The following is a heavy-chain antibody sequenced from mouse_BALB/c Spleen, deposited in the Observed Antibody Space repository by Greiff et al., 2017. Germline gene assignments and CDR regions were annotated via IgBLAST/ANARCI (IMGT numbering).Heavy chain of an antibody. J-gene: IGHJ3*01. CDR3: ARYGYDYDGAWFAY. D-gene: IGHD2-4*01. CDR1: GDSITSGY. V-gene: IGHV3-8*02. Sequence: EVKLVESGPSLVKPSQTLSLTCSVTGDSITSGYWNWIRKFPGNKLEYMGYISYSGSTYYNPSLKSRISITRDTSKNQYYLQLNSVTTEDTATYYCARYGYDYDGAWFAYWGQGTLVTVSA. CDR2: ISYSGST.